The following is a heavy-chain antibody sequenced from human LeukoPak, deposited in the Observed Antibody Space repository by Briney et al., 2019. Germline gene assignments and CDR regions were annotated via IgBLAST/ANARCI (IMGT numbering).Heavy chain of an antibody. D-gene: IGHD6-13*01. CDR2: ISSSGSVI. V-gene: IGHV3-48*03. J-gene: IGHJ4*02. CDR1: GFSFSSYE. Sequence: GGSLRLSCAASGFSFSSYEMNWVRQAPGKGLGWVSYISSSGSVIYYTDSVKGRFTISRDNAKNSLYLQMNSLRAEDSAVYYCASIPSRKQLVDNWGQGTLVTVSS. CDR3: ASIPSRKQLVDN.